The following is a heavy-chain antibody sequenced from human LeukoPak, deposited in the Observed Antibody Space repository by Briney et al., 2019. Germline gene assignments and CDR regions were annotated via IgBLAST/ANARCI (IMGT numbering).Heavy chain of an antibody. D-gene: IGHD3-10*01. V-gene: IGHV3-15*01. CDR2: IKRITDGGTT. CDR3: SPHPGFDY. J-gene: IGHJ4*02. Sequence: TGGSLRLSCAASGFTFSNAWMKWVRQAPGKGLEWVGRIKRITDGGTTDYAAPVEGRFTISRDDSKNTVYLQMNSLKTEDTAVYYCSPHPGFDYWGQGTLVTVSS. CDR1: GFTFSNAW.